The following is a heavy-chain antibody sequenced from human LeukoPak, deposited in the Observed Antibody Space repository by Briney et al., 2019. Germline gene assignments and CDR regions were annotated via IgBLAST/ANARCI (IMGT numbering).Heavy chain of an antibody. CDR2: INHSGST. V-gene: IGHV4-34*01. CDR1: GGSFSGYY. CDR3: AREGRSYGYSN. J-gene: IGHJ4*02. Sequence: PSETLSLTCAVYGGSFSGYYWSWIRQPPGKGLEWIGEINHSGSTNYNPSLKSRVTISVDTSKNQFSLKLSSVTAADTAVYYCAREGRSYGYSNWGQGTLVTVSS. D-gene: IGHD5-18*01.